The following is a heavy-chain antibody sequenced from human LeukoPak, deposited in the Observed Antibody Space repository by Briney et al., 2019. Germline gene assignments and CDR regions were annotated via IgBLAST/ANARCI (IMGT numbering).Heavy chain of an antibody. CDR3: AKPRAMRTGVGRYFDL. Sequence: GGSLRLSCAASGFTFRSYAMNWVRQAPGKGPEWVSSIDRSGANTYYADFVKGRFTISRDNSKNTLYLQMNSLRGEDTATYYCAKPRAMRTGVGRYFDLWGRGTLVTVSS. D-gene: IGHD3-10*01. CDR1: GFTFRSYA. CDR2: IDRSGANT. V-gene: IGHV3-23*01. J-gene: IGHJ2*01.